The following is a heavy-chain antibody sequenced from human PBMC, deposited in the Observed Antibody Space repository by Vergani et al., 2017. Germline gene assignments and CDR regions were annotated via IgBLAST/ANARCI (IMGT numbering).Heavy chain of an antibody. CDR2: ISPNSGGT. V-gene: IGHV1-2*02. Sequence: QVQLVQSGAEVKKPGASVKVSCKASGHIFTDQYIHWVRQAPGQGLEYMGWISPNSGGTNYAQKFQGRVTMTRDTSISTDYMELSNLRSDDTAVYYCARGQGVYYDTTGYFNWFDPWGHGTLVTVSS. J-gene: IGHJ5*02. D-gene: IGHD3-22*01. CDR1: GHIFTDQY. CDR3: ARGQGVYYDTTGYFNWFDP.